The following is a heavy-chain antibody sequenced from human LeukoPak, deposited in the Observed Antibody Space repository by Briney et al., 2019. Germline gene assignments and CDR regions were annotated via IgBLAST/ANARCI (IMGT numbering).Heavy chain of an antibody. D-gene: IGHD3-22*01. Sequence: GGSLRLSCAASGFTFSSYAMSWVRQAPGKGLEWVSAINGSGAKTYYADSVKGRFTISRDNSKNTLYLQMKSLRAEDTAVYSCAKEKYSSGFFDYWGQGTLVTVSS. V-gene: IGHV3-23*01. J-gene: IGHJ4*02. CDR1: GFTFSSYA. CDR3: AKEKYSSGFFDY. CDR2: INGSGAKT.